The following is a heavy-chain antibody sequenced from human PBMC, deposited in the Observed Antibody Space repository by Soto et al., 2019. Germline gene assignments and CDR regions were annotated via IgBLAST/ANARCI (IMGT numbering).Heavy chain of an antibody. CDR2: IWYDGSNK. Sequence: SCAASGFTFSSYGMHWVRQAPGKGLEWVAVIWYDGSNKYYADSVKGRFTISRDNSKNTLYLQMNSLRAEDTAVYYCARARYNWYYFDYWGQGTLVTVSS. V-gene: IGHV3-33*01. CDR1: GFTFSSYG. J-gene: IGHJ4*02. D-gene: IGHD1-20*01. CDR3: ARARYNWYYFDY.